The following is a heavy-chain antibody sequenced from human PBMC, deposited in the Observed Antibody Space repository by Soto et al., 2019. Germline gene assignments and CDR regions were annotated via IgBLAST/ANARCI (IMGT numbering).Heavy chain of an antibody. D-gene: IGHD3-22*01. CDR1: GGSISSYY. J-gene: IGHJ4*02. V-gene: IGHV4-59*08. Sequence: SETLSLTCTVSGGSISSYYCSWIRQPPGKGLEWIGYIYYSGSTNYNPSLKSRVTISVDTSKNQFSLKLSSVTAADTAVYYCAKGRYYYDSSGYYPDGQFFDYWGQGTLVTVSS. CDR3: AKGRYYYDSSGYYPDGQFFDY. CDR2: IYYSGST.